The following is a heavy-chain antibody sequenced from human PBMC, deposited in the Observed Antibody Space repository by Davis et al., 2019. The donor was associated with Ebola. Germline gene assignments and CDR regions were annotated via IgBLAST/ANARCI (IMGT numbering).Heavy chain of an antibody. CDR3: ARGNAFDI. CDR1: GGSFSGYY. Sequence: SETLSPTCPLYGGSFSGYYWSWIRQPPGKGLEWIGEIYHSGSTNYNPSLKSRVTISVDTSKNQFSLKLSSVTAADTAVYYCARGNAFDIWGQGTMVTVSS. CDR2: IYHSGST. J-gene: IGHJ3*02. V-gene: IGHV4-34*01.